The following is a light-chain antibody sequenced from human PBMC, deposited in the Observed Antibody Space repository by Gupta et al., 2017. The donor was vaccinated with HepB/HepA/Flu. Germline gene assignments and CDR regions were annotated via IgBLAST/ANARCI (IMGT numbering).Light chain of an antibody. Sequence: QSALTPPASASGAPDRSINICGTGSSRDIGGHDAGYWYHQYPGKAPKLLIYSVSNRPSGVSYRFSGSKSVNTASLTISGLQPEDEASYYCSSFRSGYTLVVFGGGTNLTVL. CDR2: SVS. J-gene: IGLJ3*02. CDR1: SRDIGGHDA. V-gene: IGLV2-14*01. CDR3: SSFRSGYTLVV.